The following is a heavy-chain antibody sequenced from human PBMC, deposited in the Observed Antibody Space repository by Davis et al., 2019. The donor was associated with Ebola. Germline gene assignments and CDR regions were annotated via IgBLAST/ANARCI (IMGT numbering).Heavy chain of an antibody. Sequence: GGSLRLSCAASGFTFSSYNMNWVRQAPGKGLEWVSYISSSSSTIYYADSVKGRFTISRDNAKNSLYLQMNSLRDEDTAVYYCARGQDIVLVVYAIRYGDDFDYWGQGTLVTVSS. V-gene: IGHV3-48*02. CDR2: ISSSSSTI. D-gene: IGHD2-8*02. J-gene: IGHJ4*02. CDR1: GFTFSSYN. CDR3: ARGQDIVLVVYAIRYGDDFDY.